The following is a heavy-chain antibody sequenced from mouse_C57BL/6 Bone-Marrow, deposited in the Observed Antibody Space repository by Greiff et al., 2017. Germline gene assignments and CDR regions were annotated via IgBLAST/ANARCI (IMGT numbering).Heavy chain of an antibody. D-gene: IGHD1-1*01. CDR1: GYAFSSYW. CDR3: ARSLYGSSSVRYFDY. CDR2: IYPGDGDT. J-gene: IGHJ2*01. V-gene: IGHV1-80*01. Sequence: QVQLQQSGAELVKPGASVKISCKASGYAFSSYWMNWVKQRPGKGLEWIGQIYPGDGDTNYNGKFKGKATLTADKSSSTAYMQLSSLTSEDSAVYFCARSLYGSSSVRYFDYWGQGTTLTVSS.